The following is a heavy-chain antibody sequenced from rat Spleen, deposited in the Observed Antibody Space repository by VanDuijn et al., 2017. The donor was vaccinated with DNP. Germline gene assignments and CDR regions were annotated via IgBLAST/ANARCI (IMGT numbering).Heavy chain of an antibody. J-gene: IGHJ2*01. CDR1: GFTFSNYG. CDR3: ATDGGAYDY. Sequence: EVQVVESGGGLVQPGRSLKLSCAASGFTFSNYGMAWVRQAPTKGLEWVATTCFDGSSTYYRDSVKGRFSLSRDNAKSTLYLQVNSLRSEDTATYYCATDGGAYDYWGQGVMVTVSS. V-gene: IGHV5-29*01. D-gene: IGHD1-12*02. CDR2: TCFDGSST.